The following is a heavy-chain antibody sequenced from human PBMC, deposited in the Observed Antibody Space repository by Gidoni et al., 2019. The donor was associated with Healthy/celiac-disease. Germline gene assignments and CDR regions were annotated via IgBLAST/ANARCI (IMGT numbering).Heavy chain of an antibody. V-gene: IGHV3-23*01. CDR1: GFTFSSYA. D-gene: IGHD6-19*01. CDR3: AKVPSRSGWYEAFDI. CDR2: ISGSGGST. J-gene: IGHJ3*02. Sequence: EVQLLESGGGVVQPGGSLRLSCAASGFTFSSYAMSWVRQAPGKGLEWVSAISGSGGSTYYSDSVKGRFTITRDNSKNTLYLQMNSLRAEDTAVYYCAKVPSRSGWYEAFDIWGQGTMVTVSS.